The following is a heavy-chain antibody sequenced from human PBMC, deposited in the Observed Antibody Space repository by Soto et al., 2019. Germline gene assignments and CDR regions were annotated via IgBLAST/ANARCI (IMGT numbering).Heavy chain of an antibody. CDR3: AREGYCSGGSCHKFDY. D-gene: IGHD2-15*01. J-gene: IGHJ4*02. CDR2: IIPILGIA. CDR1: GGTFSSYT. Sequence: QVPLVQSGAEVKKPGSSVKVSCKASGGTFSSYTISWVRQAPGQGLEWMGRIIPILGIANYAQKFQGRVTITADKSTSTAYMELSSLRSEDTAVYYCAREGYCSGGSCHKFDYWGQGTLVTVSS. V-gene: IGHV1-69*08.